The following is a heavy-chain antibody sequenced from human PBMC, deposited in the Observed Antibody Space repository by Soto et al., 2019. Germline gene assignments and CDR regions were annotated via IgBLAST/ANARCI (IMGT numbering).Heavy chain of an antibody. CDR1: GGSFSGYY. J-gene: IGHJ5*02. CDR3: ARGKPMVRGVIPKFDP. CDR2: INHSGST. D-gene: IGHD3-10*01. Sequence: SETLSLTCAVYGGSFSGYYWSWIRQPPGKGLEWIGEINHSGSTNYNPSLKSRVTISVDTSKNQFSLKLSSVTAADTAVYYCARGKPMVRGVIPKFDPWGQGTLVTVSS. V-gene: IGHV4-34*01.